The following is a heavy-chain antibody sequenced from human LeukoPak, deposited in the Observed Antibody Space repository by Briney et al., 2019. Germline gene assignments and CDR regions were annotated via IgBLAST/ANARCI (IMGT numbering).Heavy chain of an antibody. D-gene: IGHD3-22*01. CDR2: ISTGNGNT. V-gene: IGHV1-18*01. Sequence: ASVKVSCKASGDTFIRYGISWVRQAPGQGLEWMGWISTGNGNTNYGQKFQGRVTMTTDTSTGTAYMELRSLRSDDTAVYYCARGSPPRRNYDSRGYYSYYFDYWGQGTLVTVSS. J-gene: IGHJ4*02. CDR3: ARGSPPRRNYDSRGYYSYYFDY. CDR1: GDTFIRYG.